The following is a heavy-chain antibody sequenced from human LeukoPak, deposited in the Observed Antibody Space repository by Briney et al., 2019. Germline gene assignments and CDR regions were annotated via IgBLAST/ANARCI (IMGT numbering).Heavy chain of an antibody. V-gene: IGHV5-51*01. J-gene: IGHJ4*02. CDR1: GYNLVSYW. CDR3: VRHSDCGGDCPFDY. Sequence: GESLKISCKASGYNLVSYWIAWVRQMPGRGLEWMGVIYPGDSESRYGSSFQGQVTISVDKSINSAYLQWSSLKASDTAMYYCVRHSDCGGDCPFDYWGQGTLVTVSS. CDR2: IYPGDSES. D-gene: IGHD2-21*02.